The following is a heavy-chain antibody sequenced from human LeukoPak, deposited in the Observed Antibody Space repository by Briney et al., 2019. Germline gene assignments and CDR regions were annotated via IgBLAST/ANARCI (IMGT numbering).Heavy chain of an antibody. CDR2: IKQDGSEK. J-gene: IGHJ4*02. CDR3: ASRAGYTGSWSAFDY. Sequence: PGGSLRLSCTASTFTLNNYWMSWVRQAPGKGLEWVANIKQDGSEKYYVDFVKGRFTISRDNAKNSLYLQMNSLRAEDTAVYYCASRAGYTGSWSAFDYWGQGTLVTVSS. CDR1: TFTLNNYW. D-gene: IGHD6-13*01. V-gene: IGHV3-7*05.